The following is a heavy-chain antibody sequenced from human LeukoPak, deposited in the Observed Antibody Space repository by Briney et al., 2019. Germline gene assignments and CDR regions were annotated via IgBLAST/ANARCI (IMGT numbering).Heavy chain of an antibody. V-gene: IGHV1-8*01. CDR3: ARAAVNLHPNHYYYMDV. CDR2: MNPYNGNT. J-gene: IGHJ6*03. Sequence: ASVKVSCKASGYTFTSYDINWVRQATGQGLEWMGWMNPYNGNTGYAQKFEGRVIMTSDTSISTAYLELSSLTSGDTAVYYCARAAVNLHPNHYYYMDVWGKGTTVTVSS. CDR1: GYTFTSYD.